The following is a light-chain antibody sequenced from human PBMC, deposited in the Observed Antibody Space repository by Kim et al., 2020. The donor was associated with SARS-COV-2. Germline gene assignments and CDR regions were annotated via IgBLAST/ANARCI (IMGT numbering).Light chain of an antibody. CDR3: NSRESVGNRVV. CDR1: TLRNYY. CDR2: GKN. J-gene: IGLJ2*01. V-gene: IGLV3-19*01. Sequence: SSELTQDPAVSVALGQTIRITCQGDTLRNYYASWYQQKPGQAPILVIYGKNNRPSGIPDRFSGSSSGNTASLTITGVQAEDEADFYCNSRESVGNRVVFGGGTQLTVL.